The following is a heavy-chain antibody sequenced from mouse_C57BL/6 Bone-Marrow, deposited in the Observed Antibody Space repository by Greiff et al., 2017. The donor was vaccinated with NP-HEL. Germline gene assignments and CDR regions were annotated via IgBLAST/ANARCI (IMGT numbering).Heavy chain of an antibody. CDR1: GFTFSDYG. Sequence: EVQLQESGGGLVKPGGSLKLSCAASGFTFSDYGMHWVRQAPEKGLEWVAYISSGSSTIYYADTVKGRFTISRDNAKNTLFLQMTSLRSEDTAMYYCARGGYGNRYYFDYWGQGTTLTVSS. V-gene: IGHV5-17*01. CDR2: ISSGSSTI. J-gene: IGHJ2*01. D-gene: IGHD2-1*01. CDR3: ARGGYGNRYYFDY.